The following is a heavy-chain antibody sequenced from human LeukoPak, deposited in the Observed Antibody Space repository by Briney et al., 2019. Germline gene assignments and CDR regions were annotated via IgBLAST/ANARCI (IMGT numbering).Heavy chain of an antibody. V-gene: IGHV4-59*08. Sequence: KSSETLSLTCTVSGGSISSYYWSWIRQPPGKGLEWIGYIYYSGSTNYNPSLKSRVTISVDTSKNRLSLKLRSVTAVDTAVYYCARHWETSSWYVDYWGQGTLVTVSS. CDR3: ARHWETSSWYVDY. CDR2: IYYSGST. D-gene: IGHD6-13*01. CDR1: GGSISSYY. J-gene: IGHJ4*02.